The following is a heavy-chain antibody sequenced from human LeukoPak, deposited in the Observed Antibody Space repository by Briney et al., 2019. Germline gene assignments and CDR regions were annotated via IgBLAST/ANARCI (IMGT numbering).Heavy chain of an antibody. J-gene: IGHJ4*02. CDR1: GGSISSSSYY. Sequence: SESLSLTCTVSGGSISSSSYYWGWIRQPPGKGLEWIGSIYYSGSTYYNPSLKSRVTISVDTSKNQFSLKLSSVTAADTAVYYCARDRFSSGYSGYWGQGTLVTVSS. V-gene: IGHV4-39*07. D-gene: IGHD3-22*01. CDR3: ARDRFSSGYSGY. CDR2: IYYSGST.